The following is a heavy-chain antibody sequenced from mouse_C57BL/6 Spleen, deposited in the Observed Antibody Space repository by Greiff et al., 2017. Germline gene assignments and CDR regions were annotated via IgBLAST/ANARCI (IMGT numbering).Heavy chain of an antibody. CDR1: GFTFSDYY. V-gene: IGHV5-16*01. CDR2: INYDGSST. CDR3: ARDDGYPAWGAY. Sequence: EVKLMESEGGLVQPGSSMKLSCTASGFTFSDYYMAWVRQVPEKGLEWVANINYDGSSTYYLDSLKSRFIISRDNAKNILYLQMSSLKSEDTATYYCARDDGYPAWGAYWGQGTLVTVSA. J-gene: IGHJ3*01. D-gene: IGHD2-3*01.